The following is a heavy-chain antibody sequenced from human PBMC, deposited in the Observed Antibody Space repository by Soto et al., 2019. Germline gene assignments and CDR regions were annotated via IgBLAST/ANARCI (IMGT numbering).Heavy chain of an antibody. CDR2: IYYSGST. D-gene: IGHD3-10*01. CDR1: GGSISGYY. J-gene: IGHJ6*02. CDR3: ARRRLSGSGSYYYYYGMDV. Sequence: SETLSLTYTVSGGSISGYYWRWIRQPPGKGLEWIGYIYYSGSTNYDPSLKSRVTISVDTSKNQFSLKLSSVTAADTAVYYCARRRLSGSGSYYYYYGMDVWGQGTTVTVSS. V-gene: IGHV4-59*08.